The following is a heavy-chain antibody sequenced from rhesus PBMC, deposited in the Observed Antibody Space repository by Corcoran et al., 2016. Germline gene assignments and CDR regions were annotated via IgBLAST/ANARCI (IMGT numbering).Heavy chain of an antibody. D-gene: IGHD4-23*01. J-gene: IGHJ2*01. CDR1: GYSVTSYW. CDR2: IDPSDSPN. V-gene: IGHV5-20*01. CDR3: ATTLTVTTSWYFDL. Sequence: EVQLVQSGAEVKRPGESLKISCKTSGYSVTSYWISWVRPMPGKGLELMGAIDPSDSPNRYNPSCQGQVTSSADKSISTAYLQWSRLKASDTATYYCATTLTVTTSWYFDLWGPGTPITISS.